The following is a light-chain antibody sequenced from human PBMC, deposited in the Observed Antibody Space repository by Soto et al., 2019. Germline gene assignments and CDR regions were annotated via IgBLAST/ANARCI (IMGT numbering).Light chain of an antibody. CDR3: TSYTSSSTLV. Sequence: QSALTQPASVSGSPGQSITISCTGTSSDVGGYNYVAWYQQHPGKAPQLMIYDVSSRPSGVSNRFSGSKSGDTASLTISGLQAEDEADYYCTSYTSSSTLVFGTGTQLTVL. J-gene: IGLJ1*01. CDR2: DVS. V-gene: IGLV2-14*03. CDR1: SSDVGGYNY.